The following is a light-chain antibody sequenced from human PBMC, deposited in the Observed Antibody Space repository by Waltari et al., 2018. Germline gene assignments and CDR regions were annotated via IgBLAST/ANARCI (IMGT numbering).Light chain of an antibody. CDR2: DAS. Sequence: DIQMTQSPSSLSASVGDRVTITRQASQDISNYLNWYQQKPGKAPKLLIYDASNLETGVPSRFSGSGSGTDFTFTISSLQPEDIATYYCQQYDNLPRVTFGPGTKVDIK. CDR3: QQYDNLPRVT. V-gene: IGKV1-33*01. J-gene: IGKJ3*01. CDR1: QDISNY.